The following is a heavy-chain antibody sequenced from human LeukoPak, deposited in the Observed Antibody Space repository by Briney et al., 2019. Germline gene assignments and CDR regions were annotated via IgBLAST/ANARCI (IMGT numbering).Heavy chain of an antibody. CDR1: GGSISSYY. CDR2: IYYSGST. Sequence: KPSETLSLTCTVSGGSISSYYWSWIRQPPGKGLEWIGYIYYSGSTNYNPSLKSRVTISVDTSKNQFSLKLSSVTAADTAVYYCARFGVGDAFDIWGQGTMVTVSS. D-gene: IGHD3-3*01. J-gene: IGHJ3*02. CDR3: ARFGVGDAFDI. V-gene: IGHV4-59*01.